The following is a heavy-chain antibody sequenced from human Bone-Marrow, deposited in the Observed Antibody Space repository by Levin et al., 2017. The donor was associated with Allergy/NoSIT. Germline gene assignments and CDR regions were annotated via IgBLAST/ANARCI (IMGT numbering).Heavy chain of an antibody. D-gene: IGHD3-10*01. CDR2: IYSGGTT. J-gene: IGHJ4*02. Sequence: PGGSLRLSCAASGFIVRSNYMSWVRQAPGKGLEWVSVIYSGGTTYYADSVKDRFTISRDNSKNTLYLQLNSLRVEDTAVYYCARDYQGRGSFDYWGQGTLVTVSS. CDR3: ARDYQGRGSFDY. V-gene: IGHV3-66*01. CDR1: GFIVRSNY.